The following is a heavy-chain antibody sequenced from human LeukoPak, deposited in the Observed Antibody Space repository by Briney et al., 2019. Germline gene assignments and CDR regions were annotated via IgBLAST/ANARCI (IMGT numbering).Heavy chain of an antibody. J-gene: IGHJ4*02. V-gene: IGHV1-18*04. D-gene: IGHD3-10*01. CDR2: ISAYNGNT. CDR1: GYTFTSYG. CDR3: ARVPKPLWFGGKSKAGREYYFDY. Sequence: ASVKVSCKASGYTFTSYGISWVRQAPGQGLEWMGWISAYNGNTNYAQKLQGRVTMTTDTSTSTAYMELRSLRSDDTAVYHCARVPKPLWFGGKSKAGREYYFDYWGQGTLVTVSS.